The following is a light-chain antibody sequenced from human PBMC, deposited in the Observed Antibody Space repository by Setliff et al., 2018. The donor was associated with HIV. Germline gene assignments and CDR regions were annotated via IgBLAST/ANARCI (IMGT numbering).Light chain of an antibody. Sequence: QSVLTQPPSASGTPGQRDSISCSGSNSNIGRNPVNWYQQFPGTAPKLLIYVSNRRPSGVPDRFSGSKSGTSASLAISGLQSADEADYYCASWDDSVNAWLFGGGTKVTVL. CDR1: NSNIGRNP. CDR2: VSN. V-gene: IGLV1-44*01. J-gene: IGLJ3*02. CDR3: ASWDDSVNAWL.